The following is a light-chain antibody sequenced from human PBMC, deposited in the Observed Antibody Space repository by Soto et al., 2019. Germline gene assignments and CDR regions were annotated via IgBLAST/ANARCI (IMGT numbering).Light chain of an antibody. V-gene: IGLV1-40*01. CDR3: QSYDSTLSGSG. CDR2: GNS. CDR1: SSNIGAGYD. J-gene: IGLJ3*02. Sequence: QSVLTQPPSVSGAPGQRVTISCTGSSSNIGAGYDVHWYQQLPGTAPKLLIYGNSNRPSGVPDRFSGSKSGTSASLAITGLQAEDEADYYCQSYDSTLSGSGFRGGTKLTVL.